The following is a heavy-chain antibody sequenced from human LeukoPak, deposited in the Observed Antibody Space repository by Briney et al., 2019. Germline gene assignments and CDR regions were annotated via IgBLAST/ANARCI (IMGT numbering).Heavy chain of an antibody. Sequence: ASVKVSCKASGYTFTGYYMHWVRQAPGQGLEWMGWINPNSGGTNYAQKFQGRVTMTRDTSISTAYMELSTLRSDDTAVYYCARVPISLFYYDSSGTFDYWGQGTLVTVSS. D-gene: IGHD3-22*01. J-gene: IGHJ4*02. V-gene: IGHV1-2*02. CDR3: ARVPISLFYYDSSGTFDY. CDR1: GYTFTGYY. CDR2: INPNSGGT.